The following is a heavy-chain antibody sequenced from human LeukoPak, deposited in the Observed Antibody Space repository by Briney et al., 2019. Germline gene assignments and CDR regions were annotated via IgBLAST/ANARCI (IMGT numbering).Heavy chain of an antibody. D-gene: IGHD6-6*01. Sequence: ASVKDSSKAPGYTSSGYGIRWVRPAPGQGLEWMGWISAYNGNTNYAQKLQGRVTMTTDTSTSTAYMELRSLRSDDTAVYYCARVGPRKLAARPRKWFDAWGQGSLVTVSS. CDR2: ISAYNGNT. CDR3: ARVGPRKLAARPRKWFDA. V-gene: IGHV1-18*01. J-gene: IGHJ5*02. CDR1: GYTSSGYG.